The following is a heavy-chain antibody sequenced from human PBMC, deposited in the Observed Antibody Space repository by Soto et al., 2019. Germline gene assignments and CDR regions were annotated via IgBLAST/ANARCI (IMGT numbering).Heavy chain of an antibody. CDR1: GGSFSGYY. V-gene: IGHV4-34*01. CDR2: INHSGST. J-gene: IGHJ4*02. CDR3: AREDAYCSSSSCYIY. D-gene: IGHD2-2*02. Sequence: PSETLSLTCAVYGGSFSGYYWSWIRQPPGRGLEWIGEINHSGSTNYNPSLKSRVTISVDTSKKQFSLKLSSVTAADTAVYYCAREDAYCSSSSCYIYWGQGTLVTVSS.